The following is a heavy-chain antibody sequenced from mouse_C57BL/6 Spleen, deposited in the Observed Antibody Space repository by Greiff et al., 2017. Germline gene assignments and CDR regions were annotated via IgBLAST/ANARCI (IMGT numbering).Heavy chain of an antibody. CDR2: IYPGSGST. Sequence: QVQLQQPGAELVKPGASVTMSCKASGYTFTSYWITWVKQRPGQGLEWIGDIYPGSGSTNYNEKFKSKATLTVDTSSSTAYMQLRSLTSEDSAVYYCNPKPYNYGNQYYYAMDYWGQGTSVTVSS. CDR1: GYTFTSYW. CDR3: NPKPYNYGNQYYYAMDY. D-gene: IGHD2-1*01. J-gene: IGHJ4*01. V-gene: IGHV1-55*01.